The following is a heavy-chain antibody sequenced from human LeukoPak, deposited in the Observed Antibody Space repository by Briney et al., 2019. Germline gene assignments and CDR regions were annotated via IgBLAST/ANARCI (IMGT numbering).Heavy chain of an antibody. Sequence: GGSLRLSCVASGFTFSHKRMDWVCQAPGKGLERGSRIKADGITSYADSVKGRFTSSRDNAKSTVWLQMNSLRAEDTAVYYCSRSAGYCESGACHDVLDPWGQGTVVTVSS. CDR2: IKADGIT. V-gene: IGHV3-74*01. J-gene: IGHJ5*02. CDR1: GFTFSHKR. D-gene: IGHD2-15*01. CDR3: SRSAGYCESGACHDVLDP.